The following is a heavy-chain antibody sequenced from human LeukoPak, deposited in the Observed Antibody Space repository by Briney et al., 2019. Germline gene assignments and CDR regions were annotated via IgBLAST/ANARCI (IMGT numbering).Heavy chain of an antibody. CDR2: IIPIFGTA. V-gene: IGHV1-69*05. Sequence: KISCQGSGYSFSIYWISWVRQAPGQGLEWMGRIIPIFGTANYAQKFQGSVTITTDESTSTAYMELSSLRSEDTAVYYCARDLGYYYDSSGYYYGKTGDAFDIWGQGTMVTVSS. D-gene: IGHD3-22*01. CDR3: ARDLGYYYDSSGYYYGKTGDAFDI. CDR1: GYSFSIYW. J-gene: IGHJ3*02.